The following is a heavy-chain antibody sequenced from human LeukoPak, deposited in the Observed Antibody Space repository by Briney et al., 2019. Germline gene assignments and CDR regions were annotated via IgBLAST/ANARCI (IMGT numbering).Heavy chain of an antibody. CDR2: IDPSDSDT. CDR1: GYSFTNNW. J-gene: IGHJ4*02. CDR3: ARLGNTGWATNFDY. Sequence: GESLMISCKGSGYSFTNNWITWVRQLPAKGLKWRGRIDPSDSDTTYSASFQGHVSISVDKSISTAFLQWSSLKASDTAMYYCARLGNTGWATNFDYWGQGTLVIVSS. V-gene: IGHV5-10-1*01. D-gene: IGHD5-24*01.